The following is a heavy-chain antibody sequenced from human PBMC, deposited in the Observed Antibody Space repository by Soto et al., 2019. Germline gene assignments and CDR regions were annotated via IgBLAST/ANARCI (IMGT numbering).Heavy chain of an antibody. D-gene: IGHD2-8*01. J-gene: IGHJ6*02. CDR2: IIPIFGTA. Sequence: QVQLVQSGAEVKKPGSSVKVSCKASGGTFSSYAISWVRQAPGQGLEWMGGIIPIFGTANYEQKFQGRVTITADEYTSTPDMELSSLRAEDTAVYYCASLRLVYASYYYYYGMDVWGQGTTVTVSS. CDR3: ASLRLVYASYYYYYGMDV. CDR1: GGTFSSYA. V-gene: IGHV1-69*01.